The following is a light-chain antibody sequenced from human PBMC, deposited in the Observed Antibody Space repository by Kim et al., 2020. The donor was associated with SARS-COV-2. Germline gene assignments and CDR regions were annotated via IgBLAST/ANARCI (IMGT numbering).Light chain of an antibody. CDR2: GAS. Sequence: SPGERAPLSCRASQSVSSTNLAWYQQRSGQAPRLLIYGASTRATGIPDRFSGSGSGTDFTLTISRLEPEDFAVYYCQQYDSSPRTFGQGTKVDIK. CDR1: QSVSSTN. J-gene: IGKJ1*01. CDR3: QQYDSSPRT. V-gene: IGKV3-20*01.